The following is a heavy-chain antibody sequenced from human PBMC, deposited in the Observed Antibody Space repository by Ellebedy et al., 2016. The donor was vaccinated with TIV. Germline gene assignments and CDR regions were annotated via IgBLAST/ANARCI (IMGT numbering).Heavy chain of an antibody. D-gene: IGHD5-24*01. Sequence: SETLSLXXAVYGGSFSGYCWSWIRQPPGKGLEWIGEINHSGSTNYNPSLKSRVTISVDTSKNQFSLKLSSVTAADTAVYYCARELATIVYNWFDPWGQGTLVTVSS. CDR3: ARELATIVYNWFDP. V-gene: IGHV4-34*01. CDR2: INHSGST. CDR1: GGSFSGYC. J-gene: IGHJ5*02.